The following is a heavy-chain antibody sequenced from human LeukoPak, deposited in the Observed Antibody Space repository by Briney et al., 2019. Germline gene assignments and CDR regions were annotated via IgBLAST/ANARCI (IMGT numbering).Heavy chain of an antibody. CDR3: AKDAAIITGNFDY. V-gene: IGHV3-23*01. Sequence: GGSLRLSCAASGFTFSNYGISWVRQAPGKGLEWVSTISGSGGSTYYADSVKGRFTISRDNSKNTLYLQMNSLRAEDTAVYYCAKDAAIITGNFDYWGQGTLVTVSS. CDR1: GFTFSNYG. CDR2: ISGSGGST. J-gene: IGHJ4*02. D-gene: IGHD3-22*01.